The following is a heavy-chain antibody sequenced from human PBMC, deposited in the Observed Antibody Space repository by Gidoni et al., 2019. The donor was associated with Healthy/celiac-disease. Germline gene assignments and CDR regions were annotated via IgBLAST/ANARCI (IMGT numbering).Heavy chain of an antibody. CDR3: AKDVTYGYGHGYYMDV. CDR2: ISHDGSNK. D-gene: IGHD5-18*01. V-gene: IGHV3-30*18. Sequence: QVQLVESGGVVVQPGRSLRLSCAASGFTFSSYGMHWVRQAPGKGLEWVAVISHDGSNKYYADSVKGRFTISRDNSKNTLYLQMNSLRAEDTAVYYCAKDVTYGYGHGYYMDVWGKGTTVTVSS. J-gene: IGHJ6*03. CDR1: GFTFSSYG.